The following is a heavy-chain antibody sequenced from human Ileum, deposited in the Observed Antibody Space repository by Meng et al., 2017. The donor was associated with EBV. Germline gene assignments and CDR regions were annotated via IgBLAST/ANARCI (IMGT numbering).Heavy chain of an antibody. D-gene: IGHD3-10*01. CDR1: GDSISNSDHY. CDR2: IYRSGSS. CDR3: ARDPAYPRGLFDS. V-gene: IGHV4-39*07. Sequence: QVRRPVAGPGLVKPSETLSLTCSVSGDSISNSDHYWNWIRRSPGKGLEWIASIYRSGSSYFDPSLKSRVSLSLDTSKNQFSLKLSSVTAADTALYYCARDPAYPRGLFDSWGQGILVTVSS. J-gene: IGHJ4*02.